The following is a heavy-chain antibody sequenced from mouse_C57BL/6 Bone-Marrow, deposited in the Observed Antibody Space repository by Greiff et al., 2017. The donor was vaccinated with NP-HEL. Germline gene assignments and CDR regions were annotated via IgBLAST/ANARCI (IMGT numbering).Heavy chain of an antibody. V-gene: IGHV5-6*01. CDR1: GFTFSSYG. Sequence: EVKLMESGGDLVKPGGSLKLSCAASGFTFSSYGMSWVRQTPDKRLEWVATISSGGSYTYYPDSVKGRFTISRDNAKNTLYLQMSSLKSEDTAMYYCAREGWLQYWYFDVWGTGTTVTVSS. D-gene: IGHD2-2*01. CDR3: AREGWLQYWYFDV. CDR2: ISSGGSYT. J-gene: IGHJ1*03.